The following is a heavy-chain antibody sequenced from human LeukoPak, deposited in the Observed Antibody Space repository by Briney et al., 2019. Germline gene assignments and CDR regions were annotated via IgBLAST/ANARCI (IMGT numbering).Heavy chain of an antibody. J-gene: IGHJ5*02. V-gene: IGHV4-30-4*01. D-gene: IGHD2-15*01. CDR1: GGSISSGDYY. CDR3: ARVRIVVVTGWFDP. Sequence: PSETLSLTCTVSGGSISSGDYYWSWIRQPPGKGLEWIGYIYYTGSTYYNPSLKSRVTISLDTSKNQFSLKLSSVTAADTAFYYCARVRIVVVTGWFDPWGQGTLVTVSS. CDR2: IYYTGST.